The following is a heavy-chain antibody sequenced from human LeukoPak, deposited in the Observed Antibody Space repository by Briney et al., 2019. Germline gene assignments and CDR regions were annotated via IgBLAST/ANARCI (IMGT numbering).Heavy chain of an antibody. Sequence: PGGSLRLSCAASGLTFDDYGMSWVRQAPGKGLEWVSGINWNGGSADYVDSVKGRFTISRDNAKNSLYLQMNSLRVEDTALYYCARYRGSSGYHYMDVWGKGTTVTVSS. CDR1: GLTFDDYG. J-gene: IGHJ6*03. CDR3: ARYRGSSGYHYMDV. V-gene: IGHV3-20*04. CDR2: INWNGGSA. D-gene: IGHD6-6*01.